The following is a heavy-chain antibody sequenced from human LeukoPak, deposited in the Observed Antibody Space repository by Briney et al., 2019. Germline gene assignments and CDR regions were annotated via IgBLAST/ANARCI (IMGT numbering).Heavy chain of an antibody. V-gene: IGHV4-38-2*01. Sequence: SETLSLTCAVSGYSISSGYYWGWIRQPPGRGLEWIGSFYHSGSTYYNPSLKSRVTISVDTSKNQFSLKLSSVTAADTAVYYCASPYYYDSSGSPLGAFDIWGQGTMVTVSS. CDR2: FYHSGST. J-gene: IGHJ3*02. D-gene: IGHD3-22*01. CDR1: GYSISSGYY. CDR3: ASPYYYDSSGSPLGAFDI.